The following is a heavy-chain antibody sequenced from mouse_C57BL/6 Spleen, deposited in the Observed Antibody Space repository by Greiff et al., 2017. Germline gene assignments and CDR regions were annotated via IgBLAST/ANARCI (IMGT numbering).Heavy chain of an antibody. CDR3: ARRGNYYGSSPHWYFDV. V-gene: IGHV1-80*01. D-gene: IGHD1-1*01. CDR1: GYAFSSYW. CDR2: IHPGDGET. Sequence: VQLQQSGAELVKPGASVKISCKASGYAFSSYWMNWVKQRPGKGLEWIGQIHPGDGETNYNGKFKGKATLTADKSSSTAYMQLSSLTSEDSAVYFCARRGNYYGSSPHWYFDVWGTGTTVTVSS. J-gene: IGHJ1*03.